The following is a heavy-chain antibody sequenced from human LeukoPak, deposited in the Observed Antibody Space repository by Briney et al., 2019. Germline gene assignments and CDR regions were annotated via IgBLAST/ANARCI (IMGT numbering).Heavy chain of an antibody. Sequence: ASVKVSCKSSGYTFTSYDINWMRQAPGQGLEWMGWIIPNSGITGYAQKFQGRVTMTTNTSISTAYMELSSLRSEDTAVYDCARVGRSYDSSGYYHDCWGQGSLVGDPS. V-gene: IGHV1-8*02. J-gene: IGHJ4*02. CDR2: IIPNSGIT. CDR1: GYTFTSYD. CDR3: ARVGRSYDSSGYYHDC. D-gene: IGHD3-22*01.